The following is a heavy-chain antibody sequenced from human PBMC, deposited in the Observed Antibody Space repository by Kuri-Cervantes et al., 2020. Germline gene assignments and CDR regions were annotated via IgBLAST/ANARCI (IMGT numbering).Heavy chain of an antibody. D-gene: IGHD1-26*01. CDR1: GYTFTTYP. CDR2: IHPIDSDT. Sequence: GGSLRLSCKGSGYTFTTYPIGWVRQLPGKGLEWMGIIHPIDSDTTYSPSFQGQVTISADKSISTAYLQWSSLKASDTAMYYCARRESGSYEWFDPWGQGTLVTVSS. V-gene: IGHV5-51*01. CDR3: ARRESGSYEWFDP. J-gene: IGHJ5*02.